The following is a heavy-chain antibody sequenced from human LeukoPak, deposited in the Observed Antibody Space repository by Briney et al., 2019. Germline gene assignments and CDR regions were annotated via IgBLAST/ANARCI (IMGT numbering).Heavy chain of an antibody. CDR2: INSDGSST. D-gene: IGHD5-18*01. V-gene: IGHV3-74*01. J-gene: IGHJ4*02. CDR1: GFTFSRYW. Sequence: GGSLRLSCAASGFTFSRYWMHWVRQAPGKGLVWVSRINSDGSSTSYADSVKGRFTIFRDNAKNTLYLQMNSLRAEDTAVYYCTRGDSYGYVYWGQGTLVTVSS. CDR3: TRGDSYGYVY.